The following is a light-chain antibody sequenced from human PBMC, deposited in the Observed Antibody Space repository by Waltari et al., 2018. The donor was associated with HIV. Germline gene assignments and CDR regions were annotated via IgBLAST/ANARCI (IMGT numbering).Light chain of an antibody. Sequence: QSALTQPASVSGSPGQPITISCTGASSNIGTSKYVSWYLQRPGMAPLIIIHEVTNLPSAVSARLSRPKSGYTASLTISRLQPADDAVYVCNSFSNSGTLEFGGGTKLTVL. CDR3: NSFSNSGTLE. J-gene: IGLJ3*02. CDR2: EVT. CDR1: SSNIGTSKY. V-gene: IGLV2-14*01.